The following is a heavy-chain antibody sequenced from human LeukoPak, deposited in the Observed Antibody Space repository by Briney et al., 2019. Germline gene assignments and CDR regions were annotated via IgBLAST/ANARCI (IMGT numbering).Heavy chain of an antibody. V-gene: IGHV4-59*01. J-gene: IGHJ4*02. CDR2: IYYSGST. D-gene: IGHD6-13*01. Sequence: SETLSLTCTVSGGSISSYYWSWIRQPPGKGLEWIGYIYYSGSTNYNPSLKSRVTISVDTSKNQFSLKLSSVTAADTAAHYCARYLSSSPYYFDYWGQGTLVTVSS. CDR3: ARYLSSSPYYFDY. CDR1: GGSISSYY.